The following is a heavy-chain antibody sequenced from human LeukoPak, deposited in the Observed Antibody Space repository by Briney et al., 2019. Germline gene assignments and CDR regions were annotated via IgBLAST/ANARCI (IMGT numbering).Heavy chain of an antibody. J-gene: IGHJ5*02. CDR1: GYSISSGYY. CDR3: ARVVLGISAAGTTLDWFDP. V-gene: IGHV4-38-2*02. D-gene: IGHD6-13*01. Sequence: SETLSLTCTVSGYSISSGYYWGWIRPPPGKGLEWIGSIYHSGSTYYNPSLKSRVTISVDTSKNQFSLKLSSVTAADTAVYYCARVVLGISAAGTTLDWFDPWGQGTLVTVSS. CDR2: IYHSGST.